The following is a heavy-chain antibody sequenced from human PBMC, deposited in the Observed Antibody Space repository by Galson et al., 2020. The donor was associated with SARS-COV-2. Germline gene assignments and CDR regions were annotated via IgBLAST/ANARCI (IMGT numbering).Heavy chain of an antibody. CDR1: GFPFDTYA. J-gene: IGHJ4*02. CDR3: AMDFNGVGRLEY. D-gene: IGHD2-8*01. Sequence: GGSLRLSCAASGFPFDTYAMSWVRQAPGKGLDWVSAMTGSGDGTFYADSVRGRFSISRDNSKNTLYLQMNSLRVEDTAVYYCAMDFNGVGRLEYWGQGTLVT. V-gene: IGHV3-23*01. CDR2: MTGSGDGT.